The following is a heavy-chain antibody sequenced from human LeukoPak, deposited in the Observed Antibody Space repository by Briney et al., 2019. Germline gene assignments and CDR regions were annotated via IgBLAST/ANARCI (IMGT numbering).Heavy chain of an antibody. CDR1: GYRFGDYS. Sequence: GGSLRLSCAASGYRFGDYSVHWVRQAPGKGLEWLSYISSTNATIYYADSVKGRFTISRDNARDSLYLQMNNLRVEDTAVYYCARDPARPPGYYMDVWGRGTTVTVSS. CDR3: ARDPARPPGYYMDV. J-gene: IGHJ6*03. CDR2: ISSTNATI. V-gene: IGHV3-48*01. D-gene: IGHD6-6*01.